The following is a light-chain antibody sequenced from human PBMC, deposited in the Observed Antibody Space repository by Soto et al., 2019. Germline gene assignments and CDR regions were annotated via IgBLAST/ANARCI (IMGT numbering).Light chain of an antibody. CDR1: SSDVGSYNL. Sequence: QSALTQPTSVSGSTGQSTTISCPGTSSDVGSYNLVSWYQQHPGKAPKLMIYEGSKRPSGVSNRFSGSKSGNTASLTISGLQAEDEADYYCCSYAGSSTFSFGTGTKVTVL. J-gene: IGLJ1*01. CDR2: EGS. V-gene: IGLV2-23*01. CDR3: CSYAGSSTFS.